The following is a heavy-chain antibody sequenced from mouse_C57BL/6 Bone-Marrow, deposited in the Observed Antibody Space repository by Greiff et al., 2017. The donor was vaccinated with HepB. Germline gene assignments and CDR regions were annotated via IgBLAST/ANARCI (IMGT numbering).Heavy chain of an antibody. Sequence: EVQRVESGGGLVQPKGSLKLSCAASGFSFNTYAMNWVRQAPGKGLEWVARIRSKSNNYATYYADSVKDRFTISRDDSESMLYLQMNNLKTEDTAMYYCVRTRYYAMDYWGQGTSVTVSS. J-gene: IGHJ4*01. CDR1: GFSFNTYA. V-gene: IGHV10-1*01. CDR2: IRSKSNNYAT. CDR3: VRTRYYAMDY.